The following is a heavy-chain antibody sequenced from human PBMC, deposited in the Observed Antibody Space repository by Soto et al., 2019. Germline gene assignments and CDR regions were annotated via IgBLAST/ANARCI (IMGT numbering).Heavy chain of an antibody. J-gene: IGHJ6*03. CDR1: GFTFSSFA. CDR2: ISYDGSKK. D-gene: IGHD3-10*01. Sequence: PGGSLRLSCAASGFTFSSFAMHWVRQAPGRGLEWVAVISYDGSKKYSADSVRGRFTISRDNSKNTLYLQMHSLRAADTAVYYCAKDWFGSMWGAYYYMDVWGKGTTVTVSS. CDR3: AKDWFGSMWGAYYYMDV. V-gene: IGHV3-30*18.